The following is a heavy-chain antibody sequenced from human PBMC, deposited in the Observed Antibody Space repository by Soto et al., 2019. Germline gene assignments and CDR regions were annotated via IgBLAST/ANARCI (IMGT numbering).Heavy chain of an antibody. CDR3: ARCNLGYCSSTSCYTGMWDYYYGMDV. CDR1: GGSISSSSYY. J-gene: IGHJ6*02. V-gene: IGHV4-39*01. Sequence: SETLSLTCTVSGGSISSSSYYWGWIRQPPGKGLEWIGSIYYSGSTYYNPSLKSRVTISVDTSKNQFSLKLSSVTAADTAVYYCARCNLGYCSSTSCYTGMWDYYYGMDVWGQGTTVTVS. CDR2: IYYSGST. D-gene: IGHD2-2*02.